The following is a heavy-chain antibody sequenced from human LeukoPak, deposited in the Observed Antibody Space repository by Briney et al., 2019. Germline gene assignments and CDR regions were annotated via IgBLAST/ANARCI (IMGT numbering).Heavy chain of an antibody. Sequence: SVKVSCKGSGYTFTGYYKHWVRHAPGQGLEWKGLINLNSSGTNYAQKFQGRVTMTRDTAISTAYMELSRLRSDDTAVYYCARDIGRIAARPGYMDVWGKGTTVTVAS. J-gene: IGHJ6*03. CDR1: GYTFTGYY. D-gene: IGHD6-6*01. CDR3: ARDIGRIAARPGYMDV. V-gene: IGHV1-2*02. CDR2: INLNSSGT.